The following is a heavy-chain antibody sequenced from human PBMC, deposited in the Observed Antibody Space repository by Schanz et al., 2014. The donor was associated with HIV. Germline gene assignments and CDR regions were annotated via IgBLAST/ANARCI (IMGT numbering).Heavy chain of an antibody. V-gene: IGHV3-33*03. D-gene: IGHD6-13*01. CDR3: AKEEQQLGGVGGYHFDY. Sequence: QVQLVESGGGVVQPGRSLRLSCAASGFTFSSYDMHWVRQAPGKGLEWVAVIWYDGSNKYYADSVKGRFTISRDKSKNTLYLQMNSLRAEDTAVYYCAKEEQQLGGVGGYHFDYWGQGTLVTVSS. J-gene: IGHJ4*02. CDR1: GFTFSSYD. CDR2: IWYDGSNK.